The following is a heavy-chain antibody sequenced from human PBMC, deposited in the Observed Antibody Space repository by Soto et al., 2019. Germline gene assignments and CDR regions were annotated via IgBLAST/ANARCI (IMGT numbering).Heavy chain of an antibody. CDR2: IYYSGST. D-gene: IGHD6-19*01. Sequence: QVQLQESGPGLVKPSQTLSLTCTVSGGSISSGDYYWSWIRQPPGKGLEWIGYIYYSGSTYYNPSTXXRXTXXVDTSKNQFSLKLSSVTAADTAVYYCARDRSGHDYWGQGTLVTVSS. CDR3: ARDRSGHDY. V-gene: IGHV4-30-4*01. CDR1: GGSISSGDYY. J-gene: IGHJ4*02.